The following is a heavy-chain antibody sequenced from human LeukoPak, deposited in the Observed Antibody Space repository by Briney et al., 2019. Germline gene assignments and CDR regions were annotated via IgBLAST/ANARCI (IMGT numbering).Heavy chain of an antibody. Sequence: GGSLRLSCAASGFIFSSYGIHWVRQAPGKGLEWVAVISYDGSNKYYADSVKGRFTISRDNSKNTLYLQMNSLRAEDTAVYYCARVGFDYWGQGTLVTVSS. CDR3: ARVGFDY. CDR1: GFIFSSYG. V-gene: IGHV3-30*19. CDR2: ISYDGSNK. J-gene: IGHJ4*02.